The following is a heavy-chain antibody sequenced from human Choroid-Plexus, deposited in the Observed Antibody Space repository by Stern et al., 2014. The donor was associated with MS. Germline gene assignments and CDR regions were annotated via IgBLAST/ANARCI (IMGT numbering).Heavy chain of an antibody. J-gene: IGHJ5*02. CDR3: AKDRQYLTYFFDH. CDR2: VSYGGSNK. V-gene: IGHV3-30*18. Sequence: VQLLESGGGVVQPGRPLRLSCVASGFTFGSCAMHWVRQAPGKGLEWVAGVSYGGSNKYYADSVKGRFTISRDNSPNTLYMQMSSLRPEDTAVYYCAKDRQYLTYFFDHWGQGSLVTVSS. D-gene: IGHD2/OR15-2a*01. CDR1: GFTFGSCA.